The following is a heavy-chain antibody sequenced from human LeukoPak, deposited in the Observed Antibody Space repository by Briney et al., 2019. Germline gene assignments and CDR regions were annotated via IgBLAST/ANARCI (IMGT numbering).Heavy chain of an antibody. D-gene: IGHD3-22*01. V-gene: IGHV4-4*07. CDR2: IYTSGST. J-gene: IGHJ4*02. Sequence: KPSETLSLTCTVSGGSISSYYWGWIRQPAGKGLEWIGRIYTSGSTNYNPSLKSRVTMSVDTSKNQFSLKLSSVTAADTAVYYCVISSSFYTYDYWGQGTLVTVSS. CDR1: GGSISSYY. CDR3: VISSSFYTYDY.